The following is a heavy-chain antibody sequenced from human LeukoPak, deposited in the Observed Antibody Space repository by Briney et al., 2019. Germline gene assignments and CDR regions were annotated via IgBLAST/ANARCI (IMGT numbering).Heavy chain of an antibody. J-gene: IGHJ4*02. Sequence: PSETLSLTCSVSGRSISYGGYSWSWIRQPAGKGLGWIGRMYSSGSTNYNPSLNGRVSMSADTSKNQLSLRLRSLTAADTAVYYCARVDGYNYFESWGQGTLVSVSS. CDR2: MYSSGST. D-gene: IGHD5-24*01. V-gene: IGHV4-61*02. CDR1: GRSISYGGYS. CDR3: ARVDGYNYFES.